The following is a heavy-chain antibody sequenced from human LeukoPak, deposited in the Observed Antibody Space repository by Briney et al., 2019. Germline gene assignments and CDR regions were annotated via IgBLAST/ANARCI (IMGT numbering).Heavy chain of an antibody. D-gene: IGHD3-16*02. Sequence: VASVKVSCTASGYTFTSYGISWVRQAPGQGLEWMGSISPYTGNTKYAERLQGRVIMTTDTSTRTAYMELRSLKSDDTAMFYCARDQYDHVWGSYRPYLDYWGQGTLVSVSS. CDR3: ARDQYDHVWGSYRPYLDY. CDR1: GYTFTSYG. V-gene: IGHV1-18*04. J-gene: IGHJ4*02. CDR2: ISPYTGNT.